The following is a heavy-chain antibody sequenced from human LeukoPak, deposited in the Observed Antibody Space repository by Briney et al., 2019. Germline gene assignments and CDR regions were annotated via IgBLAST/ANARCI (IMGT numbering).Heavy chain of an antibody. CDR2: INHSGST. Sequence: SETLSLTCAVYGGSFSGYYWSWIRQPPGKGLEWIGEINHSGSTNYNPSLKSRVTISVDTSKNQFSLKLSSVTAADTAVYYCARRWGSGWYGGVTHFDYWGQGTLVTVSS. CDR3: ARRWGSGWYGGVTHFDY. V-gene: IGHV4-34*01. J-gene: IGHJ4*02. D-gene: IGHD6-19*01. CDR1: GGSFSGYY.